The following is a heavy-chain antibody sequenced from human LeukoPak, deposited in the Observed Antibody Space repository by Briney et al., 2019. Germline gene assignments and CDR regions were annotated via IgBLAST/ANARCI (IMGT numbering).Heavy chain of an antibody. V-gene: IGHV3-23*01. CDR3: AKDPHGGYSYGAFDY. CDR2: ISGSGGST. J-gene: IGHJ4*02. CDR1: GFTFSSYA. D-gene: IGHD5-18*01. Sequence: GGSLRLSCAASGFTFSSYAMSWVRQAPGKGLEWVSSISGSGGSTHYADSVKGRFTISRDNSKNTLYLRMNSLRAEDTAVYYCAKDPHGGYSYGAFDYWGQGTLVTVSS.